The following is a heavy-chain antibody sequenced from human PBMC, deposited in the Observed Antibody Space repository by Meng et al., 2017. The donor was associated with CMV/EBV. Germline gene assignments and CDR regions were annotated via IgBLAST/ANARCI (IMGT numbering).Heavy chain of an antibody. CDR1: GYSFTSYW. D-gene: IGHD1-26*01. V-gene: IGHV5-51*01. CDR2: IYPGDSDT. CDR3: ARQGEAREYYYYGMDV. J-gene: IGHJ6*02. Sequence: GGSLRLSCKGSGYSFTSYWIGWVRQMPGKGLEWMGIIYPGDSDTRYSPSFQGQVTISAAKSISTPYLQWSSLKASDTAMYYCARQGEAREYYYYGMDVWGQGTTVTVSS.